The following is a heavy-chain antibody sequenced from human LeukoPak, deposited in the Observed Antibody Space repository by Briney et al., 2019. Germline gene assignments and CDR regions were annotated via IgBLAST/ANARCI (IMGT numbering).Heavy chain of an antibody. D-gene: IGHD3-22*01. CDR1: GGSFSGYY. J-gene: IGHJ6*03. Sequence: SETLSLTCAVYGGSFSGYYWSWIRQPAGKGLEWIGRIYTSGSTNYNPSLKSRVTMSVDTSKNQFSLKLSSVTAADTAVYYCAREVLYDSSGYYYYYYYMDVWGKGTTVTISS. CDR2: IYTSGST. CDR3: AREVLYDSSGYYYYYYYMDV. V-gene: IGHV4-4*07.